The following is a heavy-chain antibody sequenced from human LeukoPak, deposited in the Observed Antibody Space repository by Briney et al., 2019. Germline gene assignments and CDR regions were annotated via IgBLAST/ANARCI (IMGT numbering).Heavy chain of an antibody. CDR3: AKSHLGGSGWYIGYYCYYGMDV. CDR2: ISWDSGSI. J-gene: IGHJ6*02. CDR1: GFTFSTYA. Sequence: GGSLRLSCAASGFTFSTYAMSWVRQAPGKGLEWVSGISWDSGSIGYADSVKGRFTISRDNAKNSLYLQMNSLRAEDTALYYCAKSHLGGSGWYIGYYCYYGMDVWGQGTTVTVSS. V-gene: IGHV3-9*01. D-gene: IGHD6-19*01.